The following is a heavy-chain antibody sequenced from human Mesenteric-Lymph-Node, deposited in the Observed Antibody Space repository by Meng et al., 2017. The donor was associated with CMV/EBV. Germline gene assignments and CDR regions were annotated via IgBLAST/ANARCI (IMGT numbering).Heavy chain of an antibody. CDR3: ARVSEYSSSSIYYYYYYGMDV. J-gene: IGHJ6*02. CDR1: GFTFSVYD. Sequence: GESLKISCVTSGFTFSVYDIHWVRQAPGNGLEWVAVMRFHGNNEYYADSVKGRFTVSRDNSKSTLYLQMNSLRAEDTALYYCARVSEYSSSSIYYYYYYGMDVWGQGTTVTVSS. D-gene: IGHD6-6*01. V-gene: IGHV3-30*02. CDR2: MRFHGNNE.